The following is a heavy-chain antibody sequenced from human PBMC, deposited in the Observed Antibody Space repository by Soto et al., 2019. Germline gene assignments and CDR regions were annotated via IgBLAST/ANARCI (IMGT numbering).Heavy chain of an antibody. CDR2: INHSGST. CDR3: ASLEYSSLTPLDY. V-gene: IGHV4-34*01. Sequence: QVQLQQWGAGLLKPSETLSLTCAVYGGSFSGYYWSWIRQPPGKGLEWIGEINHSGSTNYNPSLTSRVTISVDTSKNQFSLKLSSVTAADPAVYYCASLEYSSLTPLDYWGQGTLVTVSS. CDR1: GGSFSGYY. D-gene: IGHD6-6*01. J-gene: IGHJ4*02.